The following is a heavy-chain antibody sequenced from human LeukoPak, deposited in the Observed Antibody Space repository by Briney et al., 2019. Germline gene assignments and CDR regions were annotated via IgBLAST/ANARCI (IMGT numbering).Heavy chain of an antibody. D-gene: IGHD4-23*01. CDR2: IWYDGSNK. J-gene: IGHJ4*02. CDR3: ASDYGGNSASFFDY. CDR1: GFTFSRYG. Sequence: GGSLRLSCAASGFTFSRYGMHWVRQAPGKGLEWVAVIWYDGSNKYYAESVKGRFTISRDNSKNTLYLQMNSLRAEDTAVYYCASDYGGNSASFFDYWGQGTLVTVSS. V-gene: IGHV3-33*01.